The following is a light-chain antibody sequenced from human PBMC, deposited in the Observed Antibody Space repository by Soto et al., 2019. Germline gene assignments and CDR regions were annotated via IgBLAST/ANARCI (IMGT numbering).Light chain of an antibody. CDR1: QSIISL. CDR3: QQYARPFRS. CDR2: AAS. V-gene: IGKV1-5*01. Sequence: DIQVTQSPSTLCASGGERVTSTCRASQSIISLLAWYQQKPGKAPKLLISAASSLQSGVPSRFSGTGSGTDFALTITRLQADDPPTHSCQQYARPFRSFAQGTKVDI. J-gene: IGKJ1*01.